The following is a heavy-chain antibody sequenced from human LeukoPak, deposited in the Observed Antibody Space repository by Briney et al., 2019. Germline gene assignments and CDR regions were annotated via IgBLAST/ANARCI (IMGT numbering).Heavy chain of an antibody. V-gene: IGHV3-21*01. J-gene: IGHJ4*02. D-gene: IGHD3-3*01. CDR2: ISSSSSYI. CDR3: ARDWQFLEWLQNDY. CDR1: GFTFSSYG. Sequence: PGGSLRLSCAASGFTFSSYGMSWVRQAPGKGLEWVSSISSSSSYIYYADSVKGRFTISRDNAKNSLYLQMNSLRAEDTAVYYCARDWQFLEWLQNDYWGQGTLVTVSS.